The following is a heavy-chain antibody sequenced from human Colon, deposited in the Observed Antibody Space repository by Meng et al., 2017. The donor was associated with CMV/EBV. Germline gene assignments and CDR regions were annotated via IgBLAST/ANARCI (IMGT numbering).Heavy chain of an antibody. Sequence: LSCAASGFTVTNYPIHWVRQAPGKGLEWVAVISFDGNTKDYSDSVKSRFTISRDNSKNILYLQMNSLRAEDTSVYYCARERGDRTLDFWGQGTLVTVSS. J-gene: IGHJ4*02. CDR2: ISFDGNTK. D-gene: IGHD3-16*01. V-gene: IGHV3-30-3*01. CDR1: GFTVTNYP. CDR3: ARERGDRTLDF.